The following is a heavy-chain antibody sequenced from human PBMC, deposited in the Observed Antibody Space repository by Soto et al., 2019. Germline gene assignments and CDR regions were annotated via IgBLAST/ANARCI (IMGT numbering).Heavy chain of an antibody. CDR1: GYTFTSYD. V-gene: IGHV1-8*01. D-gene: IGHD2-15*01. CDR2: ISPNSGNT. CDR3: AREGYCSGGSCYPPDV. J-gene: IGHJ6*02. Sequence: ASVKVSCKASGYTFTSYDINWVRQATGQGLEWMGWISPNSGNTGNAQRFQGRVTMTRDTSISTAYMELSSLRSDDTAVYYCAREGYCSGGSCYPPDVWGQ.